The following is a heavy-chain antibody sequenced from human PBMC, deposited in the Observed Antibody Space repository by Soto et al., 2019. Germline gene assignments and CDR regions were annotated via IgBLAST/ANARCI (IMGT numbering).Heavy chain of an antibody. CDR3: ARDLGPGYCSSTSCYPGVYYFDY. Sequence: SQTLSLTCAISGDSVSSNSAAWNWIRQSPSRGLEWLGRTYYRSKWYNDYAVSVKSRITINPDTSKNQFSLQPNSVTPEDTAVYYCARDLGPGYCSSTSCYPGVYYFDYWGQGTLVTVSS. D-gene: IGHD2-2*01. J-gene: IGHJ4*02. V-gene: IGHV6-1*01. CDR1: GDSVSSNSAA. CDR2: TYYRSKWYN.